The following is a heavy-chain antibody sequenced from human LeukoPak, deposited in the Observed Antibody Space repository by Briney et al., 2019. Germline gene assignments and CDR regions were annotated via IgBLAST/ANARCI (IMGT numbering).Heavy chain of an antibody. D-gene: IGHD7-27*01. Sequence: PSETLSRTCAVSGDSISSSSYYWGWIRQPPGKGLEWVGSIYYSGSTYYNPSLKSRVTISVDTSKNQFSLKLSSVTAADTAVYYCARRNWGYYFDYWGQGTLVTVSS. CDR1: GDSISSSSYY. J-gene: IGHJ4*02. V-gene: IGHV4-39*01. CDR2: IYYSGST. CDR3: ARRNWGYYFDY.